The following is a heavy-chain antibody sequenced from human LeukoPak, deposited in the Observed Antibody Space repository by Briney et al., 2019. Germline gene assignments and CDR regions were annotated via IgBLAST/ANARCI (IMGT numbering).Heavy chain of an antibody. Sequence: PSETLSLTCTVSGDSIRNYYWSWIRQPPGKGLEWIGYVRFSGRTNYSPSLKRRVTMSVDTSKNQFSLRLTSVTAADTAFYYCARLSNPYRGFHLDFWGQGTLVTVSS. D-gene: IGHD5-12*01. CDR1: GDSIRNYY. V-gene: IGHV4-59*08. CDR2: VRFSGRT. CDR3: ARLSNPYRGFHLDF. J-gene: IGHJ4*02.